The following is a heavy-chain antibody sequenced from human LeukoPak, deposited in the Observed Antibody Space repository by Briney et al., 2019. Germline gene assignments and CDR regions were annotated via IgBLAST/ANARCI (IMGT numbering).Heavy chain of an antibody. V-gene: IGHV3-23*01. CDR3: AKYLSSVTTEYYFDY. D-gene: IGHD4-17*01. Sequence: GGSLRLSCTASGCTVSSYALSWIRKAPAPGLELVSAISGSGGSTYNADSIKGRFTISRDNSKNTLYLQMNSLRAEDTAVYYCAKYLSSVTTEYYFDYWGQGTLVAVS. J-gene: IGHJ4*02. CDR1: GCTVSSYA. CDR2: ISGSGGST.